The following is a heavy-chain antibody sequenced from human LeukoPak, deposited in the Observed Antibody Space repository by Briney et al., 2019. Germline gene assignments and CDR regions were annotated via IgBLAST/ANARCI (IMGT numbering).Heavy chain of an antibody. CDR1: GFTFTAYT. J-gene: IGHJ4*02. Sequence: GGSLRLSCAASGFTFTAYTMNWVRQAPGKGLEWVSSISSSSTYIYYADSVKGRFTISRDDAKNSLYLQMNSLRGDDTAFYYCARGEPRQVDWGQGTLVTVSS. CDR3: ARGEPRQVD. CDR2: ISSSSTYI. D-gene: IGHD6-6*01. V-gene: IGHV3-21*01.